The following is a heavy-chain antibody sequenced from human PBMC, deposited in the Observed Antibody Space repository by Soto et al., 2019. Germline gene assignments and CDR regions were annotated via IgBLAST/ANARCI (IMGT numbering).Heavy chain of an antibody. CDR3: EKRPRTDCSSPTCYDAHYYMAV. V-gene: IGHV3-23*04. J-gene: IGHJ6*03. CDR1: GISFSSHA. D-gene: IGHD2-2*01. Sequence: EVQLVESGGGLVQPGGSLRLSCAASGISFSSHAMNWVRQAPGKGLEWVSSISGRGDRTYTADSVKGRFTISRDNSKNTLYLQMNSLRAEDTAVYYCEKRPRTDCSSPTCYDAHYYMAVWGNGTTVTVS. CDR2: ISGRGDRT.